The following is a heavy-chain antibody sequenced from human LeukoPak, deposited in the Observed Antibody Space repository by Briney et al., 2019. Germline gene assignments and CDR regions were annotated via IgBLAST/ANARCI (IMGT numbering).Heavy chain of an antibody. CDR3: ARRFHGSGSHFFDY. CDR1: GGSIDDSNYY. D-gene: IGHD3-10*01. CDR2: FYYTGNT. Sequence: SDTLSPTCILSGGSIDDSNYYWGWLRQPPEKGLEWIVSFYYTGNTYSRLSLPSRVTISADTSNSQFSLSLRSVTASDTAVYYCARRFHGSGSHFFDYWGQGKLVSVSS. V-gene: IGHV4-39*01. J-gene: IGHJ4*02.